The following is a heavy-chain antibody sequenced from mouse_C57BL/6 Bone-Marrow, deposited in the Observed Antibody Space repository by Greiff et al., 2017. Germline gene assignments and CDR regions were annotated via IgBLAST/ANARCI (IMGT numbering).Heavy chain of an antibody. CDR3: ARPYFSNFWYFDV. V-gene: IGHV1-55*01. J-gene: IGHJ1*03. CDR2: IYPGSGST. CDR1: GYTFTSYW. Sequence: QVQLQQPGAELVKPGASVKMSCKASGYTFTSYWITWVKQRPGQGLEWIGDIYPGSGSTNYNEKFKSKATLTVDTSSSTAYLQLRILTSEDSAGYYCARPYFSNFWYFDVWGTGTTVTVSS. D-gene: IGHD2-5*01.